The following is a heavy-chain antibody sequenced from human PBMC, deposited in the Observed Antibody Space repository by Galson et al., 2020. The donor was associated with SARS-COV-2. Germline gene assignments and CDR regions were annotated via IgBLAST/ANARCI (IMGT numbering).Heavy chain of an antibody. CDR2: IYSGGST. D-gene: IGHD6-13*01. CDR1: GFTVNNNY. J-gene: IGHJ4*02. Sequence: GGSLRLSCAASGFTVNNNYMNWVRQAPGKGLEWVSLIYSGGSTFYADSVKGRFTISRDNSENTVYLQMNNLRAEDTAVYYCARDVPGSSWYDYWGQGTLVTVSS. V-gene: IGHV3-66*01. CDR3: ARDVPGSSWYDY.